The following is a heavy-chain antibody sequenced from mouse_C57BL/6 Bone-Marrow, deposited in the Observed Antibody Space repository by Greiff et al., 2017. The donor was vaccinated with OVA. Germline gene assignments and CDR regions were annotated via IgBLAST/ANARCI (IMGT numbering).Heavy chain of an antibody. CDR2: ISSGGSYT. Sequence: EVKLMESGGDLVKPGGSLKLSCAASGFTFSSYGMSWVRQTPAKRLEWVATISSGGSYTYYPDSVKGRFTISRDNAKNTLYLQMSSLKSEDTAMYYCARGGSAYWGQGTLVTVSA. CDR3: ARGGSAY. D-gene: IGHD1-1*02. CDR1: GFTFSSYG. J-gene: IGHJ3*01. V-gene: IGHV5-6*01.